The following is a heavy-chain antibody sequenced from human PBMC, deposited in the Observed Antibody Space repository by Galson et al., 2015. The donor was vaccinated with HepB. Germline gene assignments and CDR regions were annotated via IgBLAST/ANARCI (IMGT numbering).Heavy chain of an antibody. Sequence: SVKVSCKASGFTFTSSAMQWVRQARGQRLEWIGWIVVGSGNTNYAQKFQERVTITRDMSTSTAYMELSSLRSEDTAVYYCAAGSTGTRGYYYYYGMDVWGQGTTVTVSS. CDR1: GFTFTSSA. D-gene: IGHD1-7*01. V-gene: IGHV1-58*02. CDR3: AAGSTGTRGYYYYYGMDV. J-gene: IGHJ6*02. CDR2: IVVGSGNT.